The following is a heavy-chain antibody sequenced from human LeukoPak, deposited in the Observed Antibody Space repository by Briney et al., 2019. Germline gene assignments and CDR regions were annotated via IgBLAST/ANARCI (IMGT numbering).Heavy chain of an antibody. V-gene: IGHV3-21*01. CDR3: GRAFPPLRTSSAGDL. D-gene: IGHD3-16*01. CDR2: ISYLSSHV. CDR1: GFTFSDYD. J-gene: IGHJ4*02. Sequence: GGSLRLSCSASGFTFSDYDMNWVRQAPGKGLEWVSSISYLSSHVYYGDSVKGRFSISRDNAKNSLCLQMNSLGAEDTAIYYCGRAFPPLRTSSAGDLWGQGILVTVSS.